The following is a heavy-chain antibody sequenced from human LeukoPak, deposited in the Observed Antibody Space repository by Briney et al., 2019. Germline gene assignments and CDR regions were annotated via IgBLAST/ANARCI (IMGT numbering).Heavy chain of an antibody. CDR2: IYYGGTT. Sequence: SETLSLTCTVSGASITSTSHYWGWIRQPPGEGLEWIGSIYYGGTTYYNPSPKSRVTMSVDTSKNQFSLKLTSVTAADTAVYYCARRGPGRFYGMDVWGQGTTVTVSS. CDR3: ARRGPGRFYGMDV. CDR1: GASITSTSHY. J-gene: IGHJ6*02. D-gene: IGHD1-26*01. V-gene: IGHV4-39*07.